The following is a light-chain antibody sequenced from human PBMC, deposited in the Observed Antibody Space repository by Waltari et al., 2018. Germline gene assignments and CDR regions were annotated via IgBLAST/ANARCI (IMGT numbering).Light chain of an antibody. V-gene: IGKV3-15*01. CDR1: QSVSSN. Sequence: EIVMTQSPATLSVSPGDRATLSCRASQSVSSNLAWYQQKPGQAPRLLTYGASTRATGIPARVSGSGSGTEFTLTISSLQSEDFAVYYCQQYNNWPPTCGGGTKVEIK. CDR3: QQYNNWPPT. J-gene: IGKJ4*01. CDR2: GAS.